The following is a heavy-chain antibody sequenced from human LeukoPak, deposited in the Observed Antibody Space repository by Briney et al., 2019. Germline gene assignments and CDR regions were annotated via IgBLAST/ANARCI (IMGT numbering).Heavy chain of an antibody. CDR1: GFTFSSYW. CDR3: ARAQAYDSSGYYGD. D-gene: IGHD3-22*01. J-gene: IGHJ4*02. V-gene: IGHV3-7*01. CDR2: IKQDGSGK. Sequence: PGGSLRLSCAASGFTFSSYWMSWVRQAPGKGLEWVANIKQDGSGKYYVDSVKGRFTISRDNAKNSLYLQMNSLRAEDTAVYYCARAQAYDSSGYYGDWGQGTLVTVSS.